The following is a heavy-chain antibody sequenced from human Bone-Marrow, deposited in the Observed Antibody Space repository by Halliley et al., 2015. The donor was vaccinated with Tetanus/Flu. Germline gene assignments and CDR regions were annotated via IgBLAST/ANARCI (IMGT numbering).Heavy chain of an antibody. D-gene: IGHD2-2*02. Sequence: QLVQSGAEVKKPGESLKISCKGSGYSFTNYWIGWVRQMPGKGLEWMGIIFPGDSDTRYSPSFQGQVTISADKSISTAYLQWSSLKASDPAIYYCAKQGEYCSSTNCYRTFDYWGQGTLVTVSS. CDR3: AKQGEYCSSTNCYRTFDY. J-gene: IGHJ4*02. CDR2: IFPGDSDT. V-gene: IGHV5-51*01. CDR1: GYSFTNYW.